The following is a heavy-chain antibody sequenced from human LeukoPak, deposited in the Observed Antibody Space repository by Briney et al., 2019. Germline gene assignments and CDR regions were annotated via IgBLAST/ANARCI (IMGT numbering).Heavy chain of an antibody. CDR3: ARDSRGYGEFDY. CDR2: ISHSGFT. V-gene: IGHV4-34*01. Sequence: SETLSLTCAVYGGSLSGYYWSWIRQPPGKGLEWIGDISHSGFTNYNPSLKSRVTISVDTSTNQFSLKLNSVTAADTAVYYCARDSRGYGEFDYWGQGTLVTVSS. CDR1: GGSLSGYY. D-gene: IGHD3-10*01. J-gene: IGHJ4*02.